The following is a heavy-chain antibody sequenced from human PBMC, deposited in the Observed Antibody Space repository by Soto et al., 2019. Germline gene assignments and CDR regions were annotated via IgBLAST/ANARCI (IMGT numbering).Heavy chain of an antibody. V-gene: IGHV3-30-3*01. CDR2: ISYDGSNK. D-gene: IGHD6-13*01. Sequence: SLRLSCEASGFTFSSYAMQWVRQAPDKGLEWVAVISYDGSNKYYADSVKGRFTISRDNSKNTLYLQMNSLRAEDTAVYYCARDRIYSSSWYDYWGQGTQVTVSS. CDR3: ARDRIYSSSWYDY. CDR1: GFTFSSYA. J-gene: IGHJ4*02.